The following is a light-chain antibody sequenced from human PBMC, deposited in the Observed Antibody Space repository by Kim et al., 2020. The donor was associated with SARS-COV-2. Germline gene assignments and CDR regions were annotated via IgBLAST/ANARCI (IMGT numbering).Light chain of an antibody. CDR2: QDS. J-gene: IGLJ1*01. V-gene: IGLV3-1*01. Sequence: GTPGQTASITCSGDKLGDKYACWYQQKPGQTPVLVIYQDSKRPSGIPERFSGSNSGNTATLTISGTQAMDEADYYCQAWDSSTYVFGTGTKVTVL. CDR1: KLGDKY. CDR3: QAWDSSTYV.